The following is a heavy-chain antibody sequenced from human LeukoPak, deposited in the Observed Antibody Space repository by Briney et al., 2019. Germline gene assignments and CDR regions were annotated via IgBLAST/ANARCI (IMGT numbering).Heavy chain of an antibody. J-gene: IGHJ4*02. D-gene: IGHD5-18*01. CDR1: GFTFSSYA. V-gene: IGHV3-7*01. Sequence: GTSLRLSCAASGFTFSSYAMHWVRQAPGKGLEWVANIKQDGSEKYYVDSVKGRFTISRDNAKNSLYLQMNSLRVEDTAVYYCAKDRGYSYGISEYWGQGTLVTVSS. CDR3: AKDRGYSYGISEY. CDR2: IKQDGSEK.